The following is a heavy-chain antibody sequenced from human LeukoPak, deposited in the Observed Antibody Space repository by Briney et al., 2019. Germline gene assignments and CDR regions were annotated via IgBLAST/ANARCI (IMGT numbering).Heavy chain of an antibody. D-gene: IGHD3-9*01. J-gene: IGHJ4*02. CDR2: ISSSSSYI. CDR1: GFTFSSYS. CDR3: ARDLDYDILTGYYDY. V-gene: IGHV3-21*01. Sequence: PGGSLGLSCAASGFTFSSYSMNWVRQAPGKGLEWVSSISSSSSYIYYADSVKGGFTISRDNAKNSLYLQMNSLRAEDTAVYYCARDLDYDILTGYYDYWGQGTLVTVSS.